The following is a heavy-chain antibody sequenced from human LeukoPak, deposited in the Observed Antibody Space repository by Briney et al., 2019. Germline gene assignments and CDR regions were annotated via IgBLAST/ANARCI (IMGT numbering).Heavy chain of an antibody. D-gene: IGHD3-10*01. V-gene: IGHV3-30*03. Sequence: GGSLRLSCAASGFTFSSYGMHWVRQAPGKGLEWVAVISYDGSNKYYADSVKGRFTISRDNSKNTLYLQMNSLRAEDTAVYYCARDGSGRVPEMSAPDYWGQGTLVTVSS. CDR1: GFTFSSYG. CDR3: ARDGSGRVPEMSAPDY. CDR2: ISYDGSNK. J-gene: IGHJ4*02.